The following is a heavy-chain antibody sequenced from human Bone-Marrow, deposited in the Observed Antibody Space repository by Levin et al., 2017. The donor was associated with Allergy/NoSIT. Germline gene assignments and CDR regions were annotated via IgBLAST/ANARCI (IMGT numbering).Heavy chain of an antibody. D-gene: IGHD1-1*01. CDR3: ARAGRHPRHFKPDY. Sequence: SETLSLTCTVSGGSISSGDYYWSWIRQPPGKGLEWIGYIYYSGSTYYNPSLKSRVTISVDTSKNQFSLKLSSVTAADTAVYYCARAGRHPRHFKPDYWGQGTLVTVSS. V-gene: IGHV4-30-4*01. J-gene: IGHJ4*02. CDR1: GGSISSGDYY. CDR2: IYYSGST.